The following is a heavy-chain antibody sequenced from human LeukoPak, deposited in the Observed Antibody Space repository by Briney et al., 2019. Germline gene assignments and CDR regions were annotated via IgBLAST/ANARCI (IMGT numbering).Heavy chain of an antibody. CDR2: INHSGST. J-gene: IGHJ6*02. CDR1: GGSFSGYY. Sequence: SETLSLTCAVYGGSFSGYYWSWIRQPPGKGLEWIGEINHSGSTNYNPSLKSRVTISVDTSKNQFSLKLSSVTAADTAVYYCARVLYRGSYLIYYYGMDVWGQGTTVTVSS. CDR3: ARVLYRGSYLIYYYGMDV. V-gene: IGHV4-34*01. D-gene: IGHD1-26*01.